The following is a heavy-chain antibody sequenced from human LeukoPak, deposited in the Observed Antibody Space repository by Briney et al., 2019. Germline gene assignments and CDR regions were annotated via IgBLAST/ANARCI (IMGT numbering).Heavy chain of an antibody. V-gene: IGHV3-23*01. D-gene: IGHD2-2*01. Sequence: GGSLRLSCGASGFTFSSYAMAWVRQAPGKGLEWVSSITISGGSTFYADSVMGRFTISRDNYKNTLYLQMNSLSAEDTAVYYCAKRGNPAVGHHYLDVWGKGTTVSVSS. CDR1: GFTFSSYA. CDR2: ITISGGST. J-gene: IGHJ6*03. CDR3: AKRGNPAVGHHYLDV.